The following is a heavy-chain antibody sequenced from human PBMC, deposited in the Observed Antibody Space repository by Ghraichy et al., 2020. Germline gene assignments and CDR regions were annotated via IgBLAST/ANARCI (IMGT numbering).Heavy chain of an antibody. CDR1: GFTFSSYA. CDR2: ISGSGGST. D-gene: IGHD2-2*01. CDR3: AKGLVPSNLMYREPYYYYYGMDV. V-gene: IGHV3-23*01. J-gene: IGHJ6*02. Sequence: GGSLRLSCAASGFTFSSYAMSWVRQAPGKGLEWVSAISGSGGSTYYADSVKGRFTISRDNSKNTLYLQMNSLRAEDTAVYYCAKGLVPSNLMYREPYYYYYGMDVWGQGTTVTVSS.